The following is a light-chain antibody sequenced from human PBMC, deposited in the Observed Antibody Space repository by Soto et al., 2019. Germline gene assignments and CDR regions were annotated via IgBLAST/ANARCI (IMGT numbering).Light chain of an antibody. CDR1: QSISSN. Sequence: EIVMTQSPATLSVSPGERATLSCRASQSISSNLAWYQQKPGQAPRLLIYGASTRATGIPARFSGSGSGTEFTLTISSLQSEDFAVYYCQHYNNWPPWTFGQGIKVEFK. CDR3: QHYNNWPPWT. J-gene: IGKJ1*01. V-gene: IGKV3-15*01. CDR2: GAS.